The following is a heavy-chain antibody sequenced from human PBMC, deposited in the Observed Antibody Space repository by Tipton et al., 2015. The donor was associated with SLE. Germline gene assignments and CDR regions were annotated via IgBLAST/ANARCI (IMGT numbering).Heavy chain of an antibody. Sequence: TLSLTCTVSGGSISSRSYYWGWIRQPPGKGLEWIGYIDQFGSANYNPSLQNRVTISVGRSKTQFSLKLRSVSAADSAMYYCARHGYDFWSGYYHHVFDVWGQGTMLTVSS. CDR3: ARHGYDFWSGYYHHVFDV. D-gene: IGHD3-3*01. J-gene: IGHJ3*01. CDR2: IDQFGSA. V-gene: IGHV4-61*05. CDR1: GGSISSRSYY.